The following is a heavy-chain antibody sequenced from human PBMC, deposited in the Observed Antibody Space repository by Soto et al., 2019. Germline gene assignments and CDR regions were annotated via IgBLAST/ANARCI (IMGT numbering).Heavy chain of an antibody. Sequence: QVQLVQSGAEVKKPGSSVKVSCKASGGTFSSYAISWVRQAPGQGLEWMGGIIPVFGTGIYAQKFQGRVTITAEKSTNTAYMELSILRSEDTAVYFCARVGGTGGYTYGLDYWGQGTLVTVSS. V-gene: IGHV1-69*06. CDR3: ARVGGTGGYTYGLDY. CDR2: IIPVFGTG. J-gene: IGHJ4*02. CDR1: GGTFSSYA. D-gene: IGHD5-18*01.